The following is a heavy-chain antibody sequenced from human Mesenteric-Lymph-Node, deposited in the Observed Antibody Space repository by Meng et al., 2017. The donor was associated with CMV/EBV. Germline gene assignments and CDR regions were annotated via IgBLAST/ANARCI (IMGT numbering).Heavy chain of an antibody. J-gene: IGHJ4*02. V-gene: IGHV3-21*01. D-gene: IGHD1-26*01. CDR3: ARDPSIVGSV. Sequence: LSLTCAASGFTFSSYSMNWVRQAPGKGLEWVSSISSSSSYIYYADSVKGRFTISRDNAKNSLYLQMNSLRAEDTAVYYCARDPSIVGSVWGQGTLVTVSS. CDR1: GFTFSSYS. CDR2: ISSSSSYI.